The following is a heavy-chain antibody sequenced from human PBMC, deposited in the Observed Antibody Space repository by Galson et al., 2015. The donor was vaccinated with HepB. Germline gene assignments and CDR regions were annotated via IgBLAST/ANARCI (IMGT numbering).Heavy chain of an antibody. V-gene: IGHV3-30*04. CDR2: VSYDSSNK. CDR1: GFTFSGSA. Sequence: SLRLSCAASGFTFSGSAMHWVRQAPGKGLEWVAVVSYDSSNKYYADSVKGRFTISRDNSKNTLYLQMNSLGAEDTAIYYCAKDGGRGYTYGPNWFDPWGQGTLVTVSS. CDR3: AKDGGRGYTYGPNWFDP. J-gene: IGHJ5*02. D-gene: IGHD5-18*01.